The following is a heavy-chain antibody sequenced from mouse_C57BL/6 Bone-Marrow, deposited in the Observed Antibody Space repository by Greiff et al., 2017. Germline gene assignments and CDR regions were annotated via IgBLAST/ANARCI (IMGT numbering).Heavy chain of an antibody. J-gene: IGHJ3*01. D-gene: IGHD5-1*01. CDR1: GYTFTSYG. V-gene: IGHV1-81*01. CDR2: IYPKMCNT. Sequence: VQLQQSGAELARPGASVKLSCKASGYTFTSYGISWVKQRTGQGLEWIGEIYPKMCNTYYNEKFKGKATLTADKSSSTAYMELRSLTSADSAVYFCAREYYWGQGTLVTVSA. CDR3: AREYY.